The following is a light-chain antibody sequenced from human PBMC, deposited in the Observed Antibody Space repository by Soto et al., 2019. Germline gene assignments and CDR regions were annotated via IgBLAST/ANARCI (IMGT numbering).Light chain of an antibody. CDR1: SSDVGAYNY. V-gene: IGLV2-14*03. Sequence: QSVLTQPTSVSGSPGQSITISCTGTSSDVGAYNYVSWYQQHPGKAPKLIISNVSDRPSGIPNRFSASKSGNTASLTISGLQAEDEAHYYCSSYTTSTSLEFGGGTKLTV. CDR3: SSYTTSTSLE. CDR2: NVS. J-gene: IGLJ3*02.